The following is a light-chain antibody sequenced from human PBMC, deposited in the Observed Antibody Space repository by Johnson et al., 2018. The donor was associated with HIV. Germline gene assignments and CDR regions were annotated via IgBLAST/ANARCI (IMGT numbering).Light chain of an antibody. V-gene: IGLV1-51*01. CDR1: SSNIGNNY. CDR2: DNN. J-gene: IGLJ1*01. CDR3: GTWDSSLSAYV. Sequence: QAVLTQPPSVYAAPGQKVTISCSGSSSNIGNNYVSWYQQLPGTAPKLLIYDNNKRPSGIPDRFSGSKSGTSATLGITGLQTGDEAVYYCGTWDSSLSAYVFGTGTKVTVL.